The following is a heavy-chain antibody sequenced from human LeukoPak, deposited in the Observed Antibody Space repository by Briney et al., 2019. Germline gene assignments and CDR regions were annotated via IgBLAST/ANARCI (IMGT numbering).Heavy chain of an antibody. D-gene: IGHD3-10*01. J-gene: IGHJ6*02. CDR2: INHSRST. CDR1: GGSFSGYY. CDR3: ARGGITMVRGVIKAYYYYYGMDV. V-gene: IGHV4-34*01. Sequence: SETLSLTCAVYGGSFSGYYWSWIRQPPGKGLEWIGEINHSRSTNYNPSLKSRVTISVDTSKNQFSLKLSSVTAADTAVYYCARGGITMVRGVIKAYYYYYGMDVWGQGTTVTVSS.